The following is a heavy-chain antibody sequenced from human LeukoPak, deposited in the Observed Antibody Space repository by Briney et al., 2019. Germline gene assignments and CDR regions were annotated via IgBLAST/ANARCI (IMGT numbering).Heavy chain of an antibody. CDR1: GFNFSSHG. CDR3: AKDDDWGRYKH. V-gene: IGHV3-23*01. D-gene: IGHD3-16*01. Sequence: GSLGLSCAASGFNFSSHGMNWVRQAPGKGLEWVSGISPSGGITYYTDSVKGRFTISRDNSKNTQSLQMNSLRAEDTAVYYCAKDDDWGRYKHWGQGTLVTVSS. CDR2: ISPSGGIT. J-gene: IGHJ1*01.